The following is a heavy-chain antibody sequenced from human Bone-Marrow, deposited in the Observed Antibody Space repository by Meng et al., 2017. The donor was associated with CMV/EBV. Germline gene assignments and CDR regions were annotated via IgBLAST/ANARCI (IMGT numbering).Heavy chain of an antibody. J-gene: IGHJ4*01. D-gene: IGHD6-19*01. CDR1: GYTITDYY. CDR3: ARSSGWSRFDY. CDR2: INPNDDT. Sequence: HVPLVQLGSDMKKPGTPVKVSCKASGYTITDYYKHWVRQAPGQGFQWMGWINPNDDTNYAQNFQGRVTMTRDMSINTIYMELSRLTSEDTAVYYCARSSGWSRFDYWGHGTLVTVSS. V-gene: IGHV1-2*02.